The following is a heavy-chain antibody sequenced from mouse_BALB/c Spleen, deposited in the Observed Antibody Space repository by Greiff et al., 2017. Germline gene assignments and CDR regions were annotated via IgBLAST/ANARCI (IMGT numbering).Heavy chain of an antibody. V-gene: IGHV2-4-1*01. CDR3: ARPAYYGNYVDY. CDR1: GFSLTSYG. D-gene: IGHD2-10*01. CDR2: IWSGGST. J-gene: IGHJ2*01. Sequence: QVQLQQSGPGLVQPSQSLSITCTVSGFSLTSYGVHWVRQSPGKGLEWLGVIWSGGSTDYNAAFISRLSISKDNSKSQVFFKMNSLQADDTAIYYCARPAYYGNYVDYWGQGTTLTVSS.